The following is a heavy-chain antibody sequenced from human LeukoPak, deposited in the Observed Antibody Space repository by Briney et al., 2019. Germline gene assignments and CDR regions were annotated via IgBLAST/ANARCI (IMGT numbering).Heavy chain of an antibody. V-gene: IGHV4-61*02. Sequence: SQTLSLTCTVSGGSISSGSYYWSWIRQPAGKGLEWIGRIYTSGSTNYNPSLKSRVTISVDTSKNQFSLKLSSVTAADTAVYYCARDKGILTGLDYWGQGTLVTVSS. J-gene: IGHJ4*02. CDR1: GGSISSGSYY. D-gene: IGHD3-9*01. CDR3: ARDKGILTGLDY. CDR2: IYTSGST.